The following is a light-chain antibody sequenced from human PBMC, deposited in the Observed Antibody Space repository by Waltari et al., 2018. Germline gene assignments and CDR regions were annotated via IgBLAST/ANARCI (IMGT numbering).Light chain of an antibody. J-gene: IGLJ2*01. V-gene: IGLV8-61*01. CDR1: SGSVSTRHY. CDR2: TTN. CDR3: VLYMGNGISI. Sequence: QAVVTQEPSFSVSPGGTVTLNCGLSSGSVSTRHYPSWYQQIPGQAPRALIYTTNTRSSGVPGRFSGSILGNRAALTITGAQADDESNYYCVLYMGNGISIFGGGTKLTVL.